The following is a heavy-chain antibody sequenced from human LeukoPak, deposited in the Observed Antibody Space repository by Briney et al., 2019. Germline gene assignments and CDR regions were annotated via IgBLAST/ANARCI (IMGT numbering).Heavy chain of an antibody. CDR2: IYSGGST. D-gene: IGHD3-10*01. CDR1: GFTVSSNY. J-gene: IGHJ4*02. V-gene: IGHV3-66*01. CDR3: ARGILITMVRGVITQNYYFDY. Sequence: PGGSLRLSCAASGFTVSSNYMSWVRQAPGKGLEWVSVIYSGGSTYYADSVKGRFTISRDNSKNTLYLQMNSLRAEDTAVYYCARGILITMVRGVITQNYYFDYWGQGTLVTVSS.